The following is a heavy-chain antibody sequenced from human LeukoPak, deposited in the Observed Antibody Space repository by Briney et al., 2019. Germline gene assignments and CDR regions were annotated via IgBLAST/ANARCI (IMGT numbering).Heavy chain of an antibody. V-gene: IGHV4-39*01. D-gene: IGHD6-19*01. CDR3: ARHLGYSSGWTFDY. J-gene: IGHJ4*02. Sequence: SETLSLTCPVSAGSISSSSYYWGWIRQPPGKGLEWIGSIYYSGSTYYTPSLKSRVTISVDTSKNQFSLKLSSVTAADTAVYYCARHLGYSSGWTFDYWGQGTLVTVSS. CDR1: AGSISSSSYY. CDR2: IYYSGST.